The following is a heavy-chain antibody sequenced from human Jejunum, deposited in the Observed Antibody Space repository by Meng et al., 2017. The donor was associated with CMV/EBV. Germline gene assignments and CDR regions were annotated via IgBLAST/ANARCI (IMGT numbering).Heavy chain of an antibody. CDR3: ARGAYYSDSPDYQNPDAFDI. D-gene: IGHD3-22*01. J-gene: IGHJ3*02. CDR1: YW. V-gene: IGHV3-74*01. CDR2: SNYDGTVT. Sequence: YWMHWLRQSPGKGLVWVSRSNYDGTVTNYADSVKGRFTISRDNGRNTLYLQMDSLRAENTAVYYCARGAYYSDSPDYQNPDAFDIWGQGTIVTVSS.